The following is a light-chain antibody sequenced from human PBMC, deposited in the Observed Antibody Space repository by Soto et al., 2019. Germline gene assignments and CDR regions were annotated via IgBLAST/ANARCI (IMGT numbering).Light chain of an antibody. J-gene: IGKJ1*01. CDR3: QQYTNTNNPWM. CDR1: QTISTW. Sequence: DIQVTNSPPTLSAYVGDRVTITCRAIQTISTWMAWYQQKPGKAPKLLVYDASTLQSGVASRFSGSGSGTEFTLIISGLQPDDSATYYCQQYTNTNNPWMLGQETKVDIK. CDR2: DAS. V-gene: IGKV1-5*01.